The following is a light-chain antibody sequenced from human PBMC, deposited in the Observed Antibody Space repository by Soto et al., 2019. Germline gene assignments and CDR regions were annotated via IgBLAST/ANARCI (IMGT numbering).Light chain of an antibody. CDR3: FSYAGSYTHV. Sequence: QSVLTQPASVSGSPGQSVTISCTGTSSDFGSYKFVSWYQHHPGKVPKVIIYETSKRPSGVSDRFSGSKSGNTASLTISGLQAEDEADYYCFSYAGSYTHVFGTGTKVTVL. CDR1: SSDFGSYKF. J-gene: IGLJ1*01. V-gene: IGLV2-23*01. CDR2: ETS.